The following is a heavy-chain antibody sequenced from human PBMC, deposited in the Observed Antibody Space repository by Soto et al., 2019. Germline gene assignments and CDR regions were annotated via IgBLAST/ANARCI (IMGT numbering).Heavy chain of an antibody. Sequence: QVQLQESGPGLVKPSQTLSLTCTVSGDSISSGIHXXSXIRQHPGKGLEWMAYIFYSGGTYYNPSLXXRXTXSXXXXXXXXXXXXXXXXXXXXXXXYXXRASWSFYYFDNWGQGTLVTVSS. V-gene: IGHV4-31*06. CDR1: GDSISSGIHX. CDR3: XXRASWSFYYFDN. J-gene: IGHJ4*02. CDR2: IFYSGGT. D-gene: IGHD3-10*01.